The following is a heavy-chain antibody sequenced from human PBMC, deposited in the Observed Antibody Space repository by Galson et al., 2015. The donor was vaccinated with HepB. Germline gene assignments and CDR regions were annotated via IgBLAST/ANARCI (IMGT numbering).Heavy chain of an antibody. CDR2: IKEDGGER. V-gene: IGHV3-7*03. Sequence: SLRLSCAASGFTFSQYRMSWVRQTPGKGLEWVANIKEDGGERYYVDSVKGRFTISRDNARNSLFLYMNSLTDDDTAVYYCARAYTTGWFGGPTDWGQGTLVTVSS. J-gene: IGHJ4*02. CDR3: ARAYTTGWFGGPTD. D-gene: IGHD3-10*01. CDR1: GFTFSQYR.